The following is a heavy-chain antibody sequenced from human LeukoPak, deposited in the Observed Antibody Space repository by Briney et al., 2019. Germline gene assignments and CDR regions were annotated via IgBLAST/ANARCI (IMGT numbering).Heavy chain of an antibody. J-gene: IGHJ6*02. D-gene: IGHD3-9*01. Sequence: GGSLRLSCAASGLTFSSYGMHWVRQAPGKGLEWVAVISYDGSNKYYADSVKGRFTISRDNSKNTLYLQMNSLRAEDTAVYYCAKDSVYHDILSRYGMDVWGQGTTVTVSS. V-gene: IGHV3-30*18. CDR1: GLTFSSYG. CDR3: AKDSVYHDILSRYGMDV. CDR2: ISYDGSNK.